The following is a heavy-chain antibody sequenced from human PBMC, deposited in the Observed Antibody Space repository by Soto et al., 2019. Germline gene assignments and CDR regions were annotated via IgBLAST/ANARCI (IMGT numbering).Heavy chain of an antibody. CDR3: ARDRSYYYETSGYPFDY. J-gene: IGHJ4*02. D-gene: IGHD3-22*01. CDR1: GYSVDRYG. V-gene: IGHV1-18*01. Sequence: ASVKVSCKASGYSVDRYGISWVRQAPGQRPEWMGWISADNGDTRFSQKVQGRLTLTTDTSTNTAYMDLRSLSPDDTAVYYCARDRSYYYETSGYPFDYWGQGTQVTVSS. CDR2: ISADNGDT.